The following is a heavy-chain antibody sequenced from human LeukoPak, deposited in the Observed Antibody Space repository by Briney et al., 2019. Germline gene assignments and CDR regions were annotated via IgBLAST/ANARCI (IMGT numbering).Heavy chain of an antibody. CDR3: ARDPGSSSWTPFDY. CDR2: ISAYNGNT. Sequence: GASVKVSCKASCYTFTSYGISWVRQAPGQGLEWMGWISAYNGNTNYAQKLQGRVTMTTDTSTSTAYMELRSLRSDDTAVYYCARDPGSSSWTPFDYWGQGTLVTVSS. V-gene: IGHV1-18*01. J-gene: IGHJ4*02. CDR1: CYTFTSYG. D-gene: IGHD6-13*01.